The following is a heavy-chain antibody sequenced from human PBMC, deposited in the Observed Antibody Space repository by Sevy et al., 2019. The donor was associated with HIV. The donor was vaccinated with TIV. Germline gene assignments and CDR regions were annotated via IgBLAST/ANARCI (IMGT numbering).Heavy chain of an antibody. CDR3: TTWGSLLKY. J-gene: IGHJ4*02. D-gene: IGHD3-16*01. Sequence: GGSLRLSCAASGFTFSNAWMSWVRQAPGKGLEWVGHIKSKTEGGTTDYAAPVKGRFTISRDDSKNTLHLQMNSLKTEDTAVYFCTTWGSLLKYWGQGTLVTVSS. CDR2: IKSKTEGGTT. V-gene: IGHV3-15*01. CDR1: GFTFSNAW.